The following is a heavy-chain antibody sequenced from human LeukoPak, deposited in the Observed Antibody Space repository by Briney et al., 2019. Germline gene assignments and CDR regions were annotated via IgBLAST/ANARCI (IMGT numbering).Heavy chain of an antibody. Sequence: PSETLSLTCAVYGGSFSGYYWSWIRQPPGKGLEWIGEINHSGSTNYNPSLKSRVTISVDTSKNQFSLKLSSVTAADTAVYYCARGPDRAHWNYDAYWGQGTLVTVSS. V-gene: IGHV4-34*01. CDR3: ARGPDRAHWNYDAY. CDR1: GGSFSGYY. CDR2: INHSGST. J-gene: IGHJ4*02. D-gene: IGHD1-7*01.